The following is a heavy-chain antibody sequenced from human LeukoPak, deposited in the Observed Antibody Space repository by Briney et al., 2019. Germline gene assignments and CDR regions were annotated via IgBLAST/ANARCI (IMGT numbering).Heavy chain of an antibody. Sequence: ASVKVSCKASGYTFTSYDINWVRQATGQGLEWMGWINPNSGGTNYAQKFQGRVTMTRDTSISTAYMELSRLRSDDTAVYYCARGRSITIFGVAGGQDYWGQGTLVTVSS. J-gene: IGHJ4*02. V-gene: IGHV1-2*02. D-gene: IGHD3-3*01. CDR1: GYTFTSYD. CDR3: ARGRSITIFGVAGGQDY. CDR2: INPNSGGT.